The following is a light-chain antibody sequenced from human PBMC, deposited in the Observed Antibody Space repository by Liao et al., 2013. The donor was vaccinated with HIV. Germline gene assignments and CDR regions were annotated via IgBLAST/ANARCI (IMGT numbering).Light chain of an antibody. CDR1: NIGSKS. J-gene: IGLJ3*02. CDR2: YDR. Sequence: SYELTQTPSVSVAPGKTATVTCGGSNIGSKSVHWYQQKPGQAPLLVIYYDRDRPSGIPERFSGSNSGHTATLNISRVEVGDGADYYCQVWDSSSDLNWVFGGGTKLTVL. CDR3: QVWDSSSDLNWV. V-gene: IGLV3-21*04.